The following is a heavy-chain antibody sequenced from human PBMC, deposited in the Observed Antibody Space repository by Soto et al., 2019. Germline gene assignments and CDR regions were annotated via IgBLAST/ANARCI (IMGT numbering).Heavy chain of an antibody. J-gene: IGHJ4*02. D-gene: IGHD4-17*01. CDR1: GFTFSSYV. CDR2: ISDSGGST. CDR3: AKADYGDYCFDY. Sequence: EVQLLESGGGLVQPGGSLRLSCAASGFTFSSYVMSWVRQAPGKGLEWVSAISDSGGSTYYADSVKGRFTISRDNSKNTLYLQMNSLRAEDTAVYYCAKADYGDYCFDYWGQGTLVTVSS. V-gene: IGHV3-23*01.